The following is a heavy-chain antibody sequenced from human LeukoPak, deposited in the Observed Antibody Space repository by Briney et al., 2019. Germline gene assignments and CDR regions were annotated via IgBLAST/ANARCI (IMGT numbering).Heavy chain of an antibody. CDR1: GGTFSSYA. Sequence: SVKVSCKASGGTFSSYAISWVRQAPGQGLEWMGGIIPIFGTANYAQKFQGRVTITADESTSTAYMELSSLRSEDTAVYYCARVGALPLGYCSSTSRLDYYMDVWGKGTTVTVSS. CDR3: ARVGALPLGYCSSTSRLDYYMDV. CDR2: IIPIFGTA. V-gene: IGHV1-69*01. J-gene: IGHJ6*03. D-gene: IGHD2-2*01.